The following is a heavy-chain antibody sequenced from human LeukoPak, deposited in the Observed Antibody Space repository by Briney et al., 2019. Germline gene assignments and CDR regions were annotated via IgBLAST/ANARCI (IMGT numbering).Heavy chain of an antibody. D-gene: IGHD3-22*01. J-gene: IGHJ3*02. CDR2: IYYSGGT. CDR1: GVSISNYY. V-gene: IGHV4-59*08. Sequence: SETLSLTCTVSGVSISNYYWSWIRQPPGKGLEWVGGIYYSGGTNYNPSLKSRVTISVDTSKNQFSLKLSSVTAADTAVYYCARHRGYYYDSSGYSNHDAFDIWGQGTMVTVSS. CDR3: ARHRGYYYDSSGYSNHDAFDI.